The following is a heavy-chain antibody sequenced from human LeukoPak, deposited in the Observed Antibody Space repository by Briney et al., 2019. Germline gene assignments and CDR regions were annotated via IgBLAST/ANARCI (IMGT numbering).Heavy chain of an antibody. CDR2: IYYSGST. Sequence: PSETLSLTCTVSGGSISSSSYYWGWIRQPPGKGLEWIGSIYYSGSTYYNPSLKSRVTISIDTSKNQFSLRLNSVTAADTAMYYCAKSDGYGLIDYWGQGTLVTVSS. J-gene: IGHJ4*02. V-gene: IGHV4-39*01. CDR3: AKSDGYGLIDY. D-gene: IGHD2-21*02. CDR1: GGSISSSSYY.